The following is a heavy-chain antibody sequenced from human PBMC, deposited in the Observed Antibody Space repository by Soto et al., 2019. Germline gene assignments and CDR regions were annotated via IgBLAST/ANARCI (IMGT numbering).Heavy chain of an antibody. V-gene: IGHV3-15*07. J-gene: IGHJ6*02. CDR2: IKSKTDGGTT. Sequence: GGSLRLSCAASGFTFSNAWMNWVRQAPGKGLERVGRIKSKTDGGTTDYAAPVKGRFTISRDDSKNTLYLQMNSLKTEDTAVYYCTTHHYYGSGSYYPYYYYGMDVWGQGTTVTVSS. D-gene: IGHD3-10*01. CDR3: TTHHYYGSGSYYPYYYYGMDV. CDR1: GFTFSNAW.